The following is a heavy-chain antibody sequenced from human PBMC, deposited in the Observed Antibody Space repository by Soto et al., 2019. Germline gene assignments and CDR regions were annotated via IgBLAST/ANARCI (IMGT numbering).Heavy chain of an antibody. CDR2: ISSNSAYI. Sequence: PVGSLRLSCAASGFTFRSFTMNWVRQAPGKGLEWVSTISSNSAYIYYTDALRGRFTISRDNAKNSLHLQTNSLRAEDTAVYYCTRDASRDSSARGWFDPWGPGTLVTVS. J-gene: IGHJ5*02. V-gene: IGHV3-21*01. CDR3: TRDASRDSSARGWFDP. CDR1: GFTFRSFT. D-gene: IGHD6-13*01.